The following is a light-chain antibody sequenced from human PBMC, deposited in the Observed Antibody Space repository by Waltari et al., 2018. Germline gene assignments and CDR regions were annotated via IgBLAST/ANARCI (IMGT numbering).Light chain of an antibody. Sequence: QSVLTQPPSASGTPGPRVTISCSGSISNIGSNPVNWSQHLPGTAPKLLIYSNKQRPSGVPDRCSASKSGTSASLAISGLQSEDEADYYWAAWDDSLHGYVFGTGTKVTVL. CDR1: ISNIGSNP. J-gene: IGLJ1*01. CDR3: AAWDDSLHGYV. V-gene: IGLV1-44*01. CDR2: SNK.